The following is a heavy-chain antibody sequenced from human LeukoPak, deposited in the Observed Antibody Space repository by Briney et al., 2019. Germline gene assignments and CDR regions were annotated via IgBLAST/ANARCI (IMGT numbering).Heavy chain of an antibody. CDR3: ARDRTEDYGDREYFQH. CDR1: GYTFTSYA. CDR2: INAGNGNT. V-gene: IGHV1-3*01. Sequence: ASAKVSCKASGYTFTSYAMHWVRQAPGQRLEWMGWINAGNGNTKYSQKFQGRVTITRDTSASTAYMELSSLRSEDTAVYYCARDRTEDYGDREYFQHWGQGTLVTVSS. D-gene: IGHD4-17*01. J-gene: IGHJ1*01.